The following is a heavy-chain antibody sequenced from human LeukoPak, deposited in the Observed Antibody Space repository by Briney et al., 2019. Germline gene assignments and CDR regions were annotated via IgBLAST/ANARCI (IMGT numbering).Heavy chain of an antibody. CDR2: IYYSGST. CDR3: ARAKLRRYGSGSYAFDI. V-gene: IGHV4-59*08. J-gene: IGHJ3*02. D-gene: IGHD3-10*01. Sequence: SETLSLTCTVSGGSISSYYWSWIRQPPGKGLEWIGYIYYSGSTNYNPSLKSRVTISVDTSKNQFSLKLSSVTAADTAVYYCARAKLRRYGSGSYAFDIWGQGTMVTVSS. CDR1: GGSISSYY.